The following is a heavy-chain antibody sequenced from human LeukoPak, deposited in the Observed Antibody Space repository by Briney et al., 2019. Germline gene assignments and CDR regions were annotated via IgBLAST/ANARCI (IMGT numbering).Heavy chain of an antibody. CDR3: ARLGVGRWMVVTYYYYGMDV. D-gene: IGHD6-19*01. CDR2: IDPKSGGT. V-gene: IGHV1-2*02. CDR1: GYTFTDYH. Sequence: ASVKVSCKASGYTFTDYHVHRVRQAPGQGLQWMGWIDPKSGGTNYAQKFQGRVTMTRDTSISTAYMELNRLTSDDTAIYYCARLGVGRWMVVTYYYYGMDVWGRGTTVTVSS. J-gene: IGHJ6*02.